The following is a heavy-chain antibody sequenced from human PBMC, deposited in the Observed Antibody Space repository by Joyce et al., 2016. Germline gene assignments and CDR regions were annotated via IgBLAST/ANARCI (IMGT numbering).Heavy chain of an antibody. CDR2: IYTSGTT. CDR3: ARGMFTWNDGTYFDY. CDR1: GASISSGTYF. V-gene: IGHV4-61*02. D-gene: IGHD1-1*01. J-gene: IGHJ4*02. Sequence: QVQLQESGPGLVKPSQTLSLTCTVSGASISSGTYFLTWIRQPAGKGLEWIGRIYTSGTTNYNPALNSRVTISVDTSKNQFSLRLSSVTAADTAVYYCARGMFTWNDGTYFDYWGQGILVTVSS.